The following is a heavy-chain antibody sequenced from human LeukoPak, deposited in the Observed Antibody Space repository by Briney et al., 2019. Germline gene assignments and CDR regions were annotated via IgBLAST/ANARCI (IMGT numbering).Heavy chain of an antibody. V-gene: IGHV4-38-2*01. CDR2: IYHSGST. Sequence: SETLSLTCAVSGYSISSGYYWGWIRPPPGKGLEWIGSIYHSGSTYYNPSLKSRVTISVDTSKNQFSLKLSAVTAADTAVYDCARLDKGITIFGVVSYWGQGTLVTVSS. D-gene: IGHD3-3*01. J-gene: IGHJ4*02. CDR3: ARLDKGITIFGVVSY. CDR1: GYSISSGYY.